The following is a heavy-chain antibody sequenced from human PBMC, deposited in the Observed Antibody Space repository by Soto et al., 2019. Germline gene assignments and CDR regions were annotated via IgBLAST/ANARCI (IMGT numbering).Heavy chain of an antibody. V-gene: IGHV3-48*03. CDR3: ARGGYCGTTTCYRLNAFDV. D-gene: IGHD2-2*01. CDR1: GLSLNSYE. J-gene: IGHJ3*01. CDR2: ISPSGSTI. Sequence: GGSLRLSCAVYGLSLNSYEMNWVRQTPEKGLEWVSFISPSGSTIYADSVKGRFIISRDNAKNSLYLQMNSLRVEDTAIYYCARGGYCGTTTCYRLNAFDVWGQGTVVTV.